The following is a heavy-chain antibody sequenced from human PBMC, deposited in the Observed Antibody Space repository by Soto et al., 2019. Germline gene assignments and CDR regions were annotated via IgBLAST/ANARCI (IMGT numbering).Heavy chain of an antibody. J-gene: IGHJ5*02. CDR3: ARWWSGSRQGFDP. CDR1: GDSISTDC. CDR2: IYYSGST. D-gene: IGHD3-3*01. V-gene: IGHV4-59*12. Sequence: SETLSLTCTVSGDSISTDCWSWIRQSPGKGLEWIGYIYYSGSTNYNPSLKSRVTISVDTSKNQFSLKLSSVTASDTAVYYCARWWSGSRQGFDPSDQ.